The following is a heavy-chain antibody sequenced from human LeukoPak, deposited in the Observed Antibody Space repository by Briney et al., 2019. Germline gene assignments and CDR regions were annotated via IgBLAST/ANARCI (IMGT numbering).Heavy chain of an antibody. J-gene: IGHJ5*02. Sequence: SETLSLTCTVSGVSITSGTYYWTWIRQPAGKGLEWIGRIYSTGRVNYNPSLKSRVTMAIDTSKNQLSLKLNSVTAADTAVYYCARGGGVRTGSGWRPGNWFDPWGQGTLVIVSP. CDR1: GVSITSGTYY. CDR2: IYSTGRV. D-gene: IGHD6-19*01. V-gene: IGHV4-61*02. CDR3: ARGGGVRTGSGWRPGNWFDP.